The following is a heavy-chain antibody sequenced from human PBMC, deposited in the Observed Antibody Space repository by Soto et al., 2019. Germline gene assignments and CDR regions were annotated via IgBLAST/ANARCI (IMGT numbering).Heavy chain of an antibody. Sequence: QLHLQESGPGLEKPSETLSLPCSVSGGSISSTTYYWGWIRQPPGKGLEWIGIIYYSGSTYYNPSLKLRVTISLDTSTNQFSLKLSSVTAADTAVYYCARRVKGYGPTDYGDFLYFAYWCQGTLVTVSS. CDR3: ARRVKGYGPTDYGDFLYFAY. CDR1: GGSISSTTYY. V-gene: IGHV4-39*01. D-gene: IGHD4-17*01. CDR2: IYYSGST. J-gene: IGHJ4*02.